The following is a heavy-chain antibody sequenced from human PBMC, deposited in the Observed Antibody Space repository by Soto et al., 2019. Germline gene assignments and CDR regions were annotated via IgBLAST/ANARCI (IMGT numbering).Heavy chain of an antibody. J-gene: IGHJ6*02. V-gene: IGHV4-59*01. D-gene: IGHD2-8*01. CDR1: GGSISSYY. CDR2: IYYSGST. Sequence: SETLSLTCTVSGGSISSYYWSWIRQPPGKGLEWIGYIYYSGSTNYNPSLKSRVTISVDTSKNQFSLKLSSVTAADTAVYYCARAPPYYYCTNGVCYRYYYYGMDVWGQGTTVTVSS. CDR3: ARAPPYYYCTNGVCYRYYYYGMDV.